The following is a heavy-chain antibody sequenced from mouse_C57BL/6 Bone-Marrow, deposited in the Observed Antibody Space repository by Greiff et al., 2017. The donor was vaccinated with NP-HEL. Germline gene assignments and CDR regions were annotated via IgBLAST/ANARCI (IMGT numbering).Heavy chain of an antibody. CDR2: IDPENGDT. CDR1: GFTIKDDY. J-gene: IGHJ2*01. Sequence: VQLKESGAELVRPGASVKLSCTASGFTIKDDYMHWVKQRPEQGLEWIGWIDPENGDTEYASKFQGKATITADTSSNTAYLQLSSLTSEDTAVYYCTSITTVAPYYFDYWGQGTTLTGSS. D-gene: IGHD1-1*01. V-gene: IGHV14-4*01. CDR3: TSITTVAPYYFDY.